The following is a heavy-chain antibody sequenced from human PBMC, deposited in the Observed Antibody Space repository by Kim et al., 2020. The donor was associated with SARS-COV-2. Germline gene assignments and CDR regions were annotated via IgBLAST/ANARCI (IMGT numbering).Heavy chain of an antibody. D-gene: IGHD2-15*01. J-gene: IGHJ5*02. Sequence: GGSLRLSCAASGFTFSSYAMSWVRQAPGKGLEWVSAISGSGGSTYYADSVKGRFTISRDNSKNTLYLQMNSLRAEDTAVYYCAIKRGYCSGGSCHGWFDPWGQGTRVTVSS. CDR1: GFTFSSYA. CDR3: AIKRGYCSGGSCHGWFDP. CDR2: ISGSGGST. V-gene: IGHV3-23*01.